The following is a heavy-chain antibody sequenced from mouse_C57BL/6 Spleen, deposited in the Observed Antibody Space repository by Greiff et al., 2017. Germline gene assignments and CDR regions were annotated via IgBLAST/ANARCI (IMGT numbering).Heavy chain of an antibody. CDR3: GKESNFGGFAY. J-gene: IGHJ3*01. CDR2: IDPSDSET. Sequence: QVQLQQPGAELVRPGSSVKLSCKASGYTFTSYWMHWVKQRPIQGLEWIGNIDPSDSETHYNQKFKDKATLTVDKSSSTAYMQLSSLTSGDSAVYYWGKESNFGGFAYWGQGTLVTVSA. V-gene: IGHV1-52*01. D-gene: IGHD2-5*01. CDR1: GYTFTSYW.